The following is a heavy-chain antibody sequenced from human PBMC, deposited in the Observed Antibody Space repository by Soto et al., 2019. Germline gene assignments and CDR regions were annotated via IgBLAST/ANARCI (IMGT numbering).Heavy chain of an antibody. CDR1: GFTFSSHW. J-gene: IGHJ6*02. Sequence: GGSLRLSCETSGFTFSSHWMHWVRQVPGRGLVWVSRVNSDGTGRTYADSVKGRFTISRDNAKNTLYLQMNSLRAEDTAIYYCVRDPDVVIVPSAIDAMDVWGQGTTVTVSS. V-gene: IGHV3-74*01. CDR3: VRDPDVVIVPSAIDAMDV. D-gene: IGHD2-2*02. CDR2: VNSDGTGR.